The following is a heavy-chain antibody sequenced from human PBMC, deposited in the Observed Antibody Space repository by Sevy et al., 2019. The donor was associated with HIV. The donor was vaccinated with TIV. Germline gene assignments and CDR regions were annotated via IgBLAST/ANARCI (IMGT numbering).Heavy chain of an antibody. D-gene: IGHD3-22*01. CDR3: ARGYYDSSGYYPDFDY. V-gene: IGHV4-59*01. Sequence: SETLSLTCTVSDGSISSYYWSWIRQPPGKGLEWIGYIYYSGSTNYNPSLKSRVTISVDTSKNQFSLKLSSVTAADTAVYYCARGYYDSSGYYPDFDYWGQGTLVTVSS. J-gene: IGHJ4*02. CDR2: IYYSGST. CDR1: DGSISSYY.